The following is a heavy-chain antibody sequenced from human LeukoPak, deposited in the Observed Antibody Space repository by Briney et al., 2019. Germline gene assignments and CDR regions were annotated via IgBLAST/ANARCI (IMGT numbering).Heavy chain of an antibody. CDR3: AKDVYYYDSSGYFDY. D-gene: IGHD3-22*01. CDR1: GFTFSSYA. CDR2: ISYDGSYR. J-gene: IGHJ4*02. Sequence: QPGRSLRLSCAASGFTFSSYAIHWVRQAPGKGLEWAAVISYDGSYRNYADSVKGRFTISRDNSKNTLYLQMNSLRAEDAAVYYCAKDVYYYDSSGYFDYWGQGTLVTVSS. V-gene: IGHV3-30*18.